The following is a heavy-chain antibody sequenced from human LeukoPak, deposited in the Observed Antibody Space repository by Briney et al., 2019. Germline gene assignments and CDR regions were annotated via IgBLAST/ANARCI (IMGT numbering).Heavy chain of an antibody. D-gene: IGHD3-16*02. CDR2: IYYSGST. CDR3: ARRVSRWEVSYYFDY. J-gene: IGHJ4*02. CDR1: GGSISSSSYY. Sequence: PSETLSLTCTVSGGSISSSSYYWDWIRQPPGKGLEWIGSIYYSGSTYYNPSLKSRVTISVDTSKNQFSLKLTSVTAADTAVYYCARRVSRWEVSYYFDYWGQGTLVTVPS. V-gene: IGHV4-39*01.